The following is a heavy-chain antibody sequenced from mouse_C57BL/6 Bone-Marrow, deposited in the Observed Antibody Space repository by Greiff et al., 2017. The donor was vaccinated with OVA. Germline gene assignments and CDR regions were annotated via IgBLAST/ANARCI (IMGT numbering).Heavy chain of an antibody. CDR3: AHSPTTVVRFDY. V-gene: IGHV1-4*01. Sequence: QVQLQQSGAELARPGASVKMSCKASGYTFTSYTMHWVKQRPGQGLEWIGYINPSSGYTKYNQKFKDKATLTADKSSSTAYMQLSSLTSEDSAVYYCAHSPTTVVRFDYWGQGTTLTVSS. CDR2: INPSSGYT. J-gene: IGHJ2*01. D-gene: IGHD1-1*01. CDR1: GYTFTSYT.